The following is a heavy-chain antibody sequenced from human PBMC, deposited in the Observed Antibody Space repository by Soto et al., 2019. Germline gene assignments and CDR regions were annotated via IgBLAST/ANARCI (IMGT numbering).Heavy chain of an antibody. CDR2: IYYSGST. CDR3: ARLLLSDNWFDP. CDR1: GGSISSSSYY. V-gene: IGHV4-39*01. D-gene: IGHD3-10*01. J-gene: IGHJ5*02. Sequence: QLQLQESGPGLVKPSETLSLTCTVSGGSISSSSYYWGWIRQPPGKGLEWIGSIYYSGSTYYNPSLKSRVTISVDTSKNQFSLKLSSVTAADTAVYYCARLLLSDNWFDPWGQGTLVTVSS.